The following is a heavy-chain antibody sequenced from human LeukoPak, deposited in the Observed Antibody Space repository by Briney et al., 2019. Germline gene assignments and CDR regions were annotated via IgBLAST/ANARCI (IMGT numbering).Heavy chain of an antibody. CDR3: ARDVIGFLWFDP. CDR1: GYTFTSYY. CDR2: INPSGGST. D-gene: IGHD3-16*02. J-gene: IGHJ5*02. V-gene: IGHV1-46*01. Sequence: ASVKVSCKASGYTFTSYYMHWVRQAPGQGLEWMGIINPSGGSTSYAQKFQGRVTMTRDTSTSTVYMELSSLRSEDTAEYYCARDVIGFLWFDPWGQGTLVTVSS.